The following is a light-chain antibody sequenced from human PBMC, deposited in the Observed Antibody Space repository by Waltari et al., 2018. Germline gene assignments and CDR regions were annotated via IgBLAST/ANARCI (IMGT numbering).Light chain of an antibody. J-gene: IGLJ2*01. Sequence: QSALTQPPSASGSPGQSVTIPCTGTTNDIRDYDSVSWYQQHPGKAPKVIIYEVNKRPSCVPYRFSGSKSGTAASLTVSGLQAEDEADYYCCSYIGCDCVFGGGTKLTVL. CDR3: CSYIGCDCV. CDR2: EVN. V-gene: IGLV2-8*01. CDR1: TNDIRDYDS.